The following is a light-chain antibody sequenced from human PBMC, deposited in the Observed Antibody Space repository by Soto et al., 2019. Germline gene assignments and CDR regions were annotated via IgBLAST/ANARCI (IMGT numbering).Light chain of an antibody. J-gene: IGLJ3*02. V-gene: IGLV1-40*01. Sequence: QYVLTQPPSMSGAPGQRVTISCTGSSSNIGAAYDVHWYQHLPGTAPKLLIYGNTNRPSGVPDRFSGSKSGTSASLAITGLQAEDEADYYCQSHDSSLNSWVFGGGTKLTVL. CDR3: QSHDSSLNSWV. CDR1: SSNIGAAYD. CDR2: GNT.